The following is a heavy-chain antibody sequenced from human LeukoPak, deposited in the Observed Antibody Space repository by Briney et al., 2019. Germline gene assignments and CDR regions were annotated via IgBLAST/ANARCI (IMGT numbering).Heavy chain of an antibody. D-gene: IGHD3-9*01. Sequence: KXSGXTFTSYYMHWVRQAPGQGLEWMGLINPTGGSTGYAQKFQGRVTMTRDMSTSTDYMELSSLRSEDTAIYYCATXLRXVXXLXFDFWGXGTLVTVSS. CDR1: GXTFTSYY. CDR3: ATXLRXVXXLXFDF. J-gene: IGHJ4*02. V-gene: IGHV1-46*01. CDR2: INPTGGST.